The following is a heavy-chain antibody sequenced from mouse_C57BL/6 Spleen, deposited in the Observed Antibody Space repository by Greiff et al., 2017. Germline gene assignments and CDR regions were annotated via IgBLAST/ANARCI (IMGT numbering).Heavy chain of an antibody. J-gene: IGHJ1*03. Sequence: QVQLQQSGPELVRPGVSVKISCKGSGYTFTDYAMHWVKRSHAKSLEWIGVISTYYGDASYNQKFKDKATMTVDKSSSTAYMELARLTSEDPDLDGDLWYFDVWGTGTTVTVSS. CDR3: LWYFDV. V-gene: IGHV1-67*01. D-gene: IGHD2-13*01. CDR2: ISTYYGDA. CDR1: GYTFTDYA.